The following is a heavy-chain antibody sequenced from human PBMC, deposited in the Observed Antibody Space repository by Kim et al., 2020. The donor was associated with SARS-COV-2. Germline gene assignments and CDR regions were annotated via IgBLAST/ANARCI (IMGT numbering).Heavy chain of an antibody. J-gene: IGHJ6*02. CDR3: ATEWTGFGMDV. CDR2: GT. V-gene: IGHV1-2*02. Sequence: GTTNAKKFQGRVTMTRETSISTAYMELSRLRSDDTAVYYCATEWTGFGMDVWGQGTTVTVSS. D-gene: IGHD3-3*01.